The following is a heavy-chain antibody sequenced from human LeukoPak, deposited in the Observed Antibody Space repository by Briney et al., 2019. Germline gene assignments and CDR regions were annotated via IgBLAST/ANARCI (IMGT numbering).Heavy chain of an antibody. Sequence: GGSLRLSCAASEFTFSSYAMHWVRQTPGKGLEWVANINQDGSQKFYVDSVKGRFTISRDNANNSLYLQMNSLRVEDTAFYYCARDLAYSRLDYWGQGMLVTVSS. CDR1: EFTFSSYA. V-gene: IGHV3-7*01. CDR2: INQDGSQK. CDR3: ARDLAYSRLDY. J-gene: IGHJ4*02. D-gene: IGHD5-18*01.